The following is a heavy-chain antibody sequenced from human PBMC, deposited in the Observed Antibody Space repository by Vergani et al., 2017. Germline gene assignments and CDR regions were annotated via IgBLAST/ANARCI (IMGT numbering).Heavy chain of an antibody. Sequence: EVQLLESGGGSVQPGESLRLSCVASGFRFREHGMNWVRQAPGKGLEWVSAISGSGGSTYYADSVKGRFTISRDNSKNTLYLQMNSLRAEDTAVYYCAKDRSSSGYANAFDIWGQGTMVTVSS. CDR3: AKDRSSSGYANAFDI. CDR1: GFRFREHG. J-gene: IGHJ3*02. V-gene: IGHV3-23*01. D-gene: IGHD3-22*01. CDR2: ISGSGGST.